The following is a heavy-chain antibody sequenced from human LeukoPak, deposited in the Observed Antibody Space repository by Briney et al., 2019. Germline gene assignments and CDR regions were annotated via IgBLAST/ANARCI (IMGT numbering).Heavy chain of an antibody. J-gene: IGHJ4*02. CDR1: GYTFTGYY. CDR3: ARNIEN. CDR2: INPNSGIT. D-gene: IGHD3-16*02. Sequence: ASVKVSCKASGYTFTGYYMHWVRQAPGQGLEWMGWINPNSGITNYAQKFQGRVTTTRDTSISTAYMELSSLRSDDTAVYYCARNIENWGQGTLVTVSS. V-gene: IGHV1-2*02.